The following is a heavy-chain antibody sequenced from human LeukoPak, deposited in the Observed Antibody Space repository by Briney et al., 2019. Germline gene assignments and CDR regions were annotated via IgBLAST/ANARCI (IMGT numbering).Heavy chain of an antibody. CDR3: ARVGKKGNAYYFDY. CDR2: IYYSGST. CDR1: GGSISSYY. J-gene: IGHJ4*02. Sequence: SETLSLTCTVSGGSISSYYWSWIRQPPGKGLEWIGYIYYSGSTNYNPSLKSRVTISVDTSKNHFSLKLSSVTAAATAVYSSARVGKKGNAYYFDYWGQGTLVTVSS. V-gene: IGHV4-59*01.